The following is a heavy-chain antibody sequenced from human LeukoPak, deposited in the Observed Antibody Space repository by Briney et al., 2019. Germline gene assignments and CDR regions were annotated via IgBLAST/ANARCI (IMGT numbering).Heavy chain of an antibody. Sequence: SETLSLTCTVSGGSISSSSYYWGWIRQPPGKGLEWIGSIHYRGSTFYNPSLRSRVTISVDTSKNQFSLKLSSVTAADTAVFYCARLRYSGGWQLLDLDVWGQGTTVTVSS. V-gene: IGHV4-39*01. D-gene: IGHD6-19*01. CDR2: IHYRGST. CDR3: ARLRYSGGWQLLDLDV. J-gene: IGHJ6*02. CDR1: GGSISSSSYY.